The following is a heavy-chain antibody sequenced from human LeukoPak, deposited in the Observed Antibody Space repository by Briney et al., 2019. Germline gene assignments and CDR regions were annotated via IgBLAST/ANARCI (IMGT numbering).Heavy chain of an antibody. CDR1: GGTFISYA. D-gene: IGHD3-10*01. Sequence: ASVKVSCKASGGTFISYAINWVRQATGQGLEWMGWMNPNSGNTGYAQKFQGRVTMTRNTSISTAYMELSSLRSEDTAVYYCARGLWPKVRGVISGYWGQGTLVTVSS. CDR2: MNPNSGNT. CDR3: ARGLWPKVRGVISGY. V-gene: IGHV1-8*02. J-gene: IGHJ4*02.